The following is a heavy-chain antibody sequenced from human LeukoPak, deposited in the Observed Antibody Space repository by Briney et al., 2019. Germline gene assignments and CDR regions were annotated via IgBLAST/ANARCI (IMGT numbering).Heavy chain of an antibody. Sequence: GASVKVSCKASGYTFTGYYMHWVRQAPGQGLEWMGWINPNSGGTNYAQKFQGRVTMTRDTSISTAYMELSRLRSDDTAVYYCARGGYFDWLLHPFDYWGQGTLVTVSS. CDR3: ARGGYFDWLLHPFDY. CDR2: INPNSGGT. J-gene: IGHJ4*02. CDR1: GYTFTGYY. V-gene: IGHV1-2*02. D-gene: IGHD3-9*01.